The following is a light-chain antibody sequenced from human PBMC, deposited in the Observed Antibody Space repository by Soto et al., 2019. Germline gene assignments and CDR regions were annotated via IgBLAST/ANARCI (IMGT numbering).Light chain of an antibody. CDR2: GNT. V-gene: IGLV1-40*01. CDR1: ASNIGAGYD. J-gene: IGLJ1*01. CDR3: QPYDSSLSGWV. Sequence: QSALTQPPSVSGAPGQRVTISCTGSASNIGAGYDVHWYQHVPGTAPNLLIFGNTNRPSGVPDRFSGSKSGTSASPAITGLQAEDESDYYCQPYDSSLSGWVFGTGTKVTVL.